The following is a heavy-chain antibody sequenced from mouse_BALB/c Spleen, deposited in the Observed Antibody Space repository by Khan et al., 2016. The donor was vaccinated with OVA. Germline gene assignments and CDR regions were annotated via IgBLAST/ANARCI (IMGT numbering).Heavy chain of an antibody. CDR2: INTYTGEP. Sequence: QIQLVQSGPELKKPGETVQISCKASGFTFTNYGMNWVKQAPGKGLKWMGWINTYTGEPTFADDFKGRFAFSLKTSVSTAHLQINSLKNEDTATYFCARVGYNGTMDCWGQGTSVTVSS. CDR1: GFTFTNYG. D-gene: IGHD2-14*01. V-gene: IGHV9-3-1*01. J-gene: IGHJ4*01. CDR3: ARVGYNGTMDC.